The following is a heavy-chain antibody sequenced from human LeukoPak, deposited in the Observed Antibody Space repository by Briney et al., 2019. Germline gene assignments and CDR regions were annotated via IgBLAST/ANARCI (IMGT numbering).Heavy chain of an antibody. CDR2: ISVSGGGT. CDR1: GFPFSTYA. J-gene: IGHJ4*02. V-gene: IGHV3-23*01. D-gene: IGHD1-26*01. CDR3: AAHRYSGTYPYYFDY. Sequence: GGSLRLSCAASGFPFSTYAMSWVRQAPGKGLEWVSGISVSGGGTYYADSVKGRFTISRDNSRNTLYLQMNSLTAEDTAVHYCAAHRYSGTYPYYFDYWGQGTLVTVSS.